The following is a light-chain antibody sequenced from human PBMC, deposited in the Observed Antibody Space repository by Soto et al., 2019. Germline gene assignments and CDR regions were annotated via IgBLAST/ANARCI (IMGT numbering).Light chain of an antibody. CDR1: QSVSSSY. J-gene: IGKJ1*01. V-gene: IGKV3-20*01. Sequence: EIVLTQSPGTQSLSPGERATLSCRASQSVSSSYLAWYQQKPGQAPRLLIYGASSRATGIPDRFSGSGSGTDYTLTISRLEPEDFAVYYCHQYDSSPLTFGQGTKVEIK. CDR3: HQYDSSPLT. CDR2: GAS.